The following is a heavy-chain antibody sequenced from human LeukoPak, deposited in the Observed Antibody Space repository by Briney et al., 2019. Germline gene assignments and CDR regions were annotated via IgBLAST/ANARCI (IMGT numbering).Heavy chain of an antibody. J-gene: IGHJ4*02. V-gene: IGHV3-11*01. Sequence: GGSLRLSCAASGFTFSDYYMSWIRQAPGKGLEWVSYISSSGSTIYYADSVKGRFTISRDNAKNSLYLQMNSLRAEDTAVYYCARGREVFGVVLIGGYFDFWGQGTLVTVSS. D-gene: IGHD3-3*01. CDR3: ARGREVFGVVLIGGYFDF. CDR1: GFTFSDYY. CDR2: ISSSGSTI.